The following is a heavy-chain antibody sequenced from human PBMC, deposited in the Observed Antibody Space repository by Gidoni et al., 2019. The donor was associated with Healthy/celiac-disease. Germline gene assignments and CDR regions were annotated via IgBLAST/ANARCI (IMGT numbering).Heavy chain of an antibody. CDR3: AKASHYDSSGYYLGAFDI. CDR1: GFTFSSYA. Sequence: EVQLLESAGGLVQPEGYLGLSCAASGFTFSSYALSWFRQPPGKGLEWVSAISGSGGSTYYSDSVKVRFTSSRDNSKNTLYLQMNSSRAKDTAVYYCAKASHYDSSGYYLGAFDIWGQGTTVTVSS. V-gene: IGHV3-23*01. CDR2: ISGSGGST. J-gene: IGHJ3*02. D-gene: IGHD3-22*01.